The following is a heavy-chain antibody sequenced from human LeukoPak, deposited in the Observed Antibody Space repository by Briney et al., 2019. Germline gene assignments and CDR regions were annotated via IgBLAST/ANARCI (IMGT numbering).Heavy chain of an antibody. CDR1: GFTVSSNY. CDR2: ISGSGAST. CDR3: AKDVGKWESLHFFDY. V-gene: IGHV3-23*01. J-gene: IGHJ4*02. Sequence: GGSLRLSCAASGFTVSSNYMSWVRQAPGKGLEWISGISGSGASTYYADSVKGRFTISRDDSRNTLYLQMNSLRGDDTAVYYCAKDVGKWESLHFFDYWGQGTLVTVSS. D-gene: IGHD1-26*01.